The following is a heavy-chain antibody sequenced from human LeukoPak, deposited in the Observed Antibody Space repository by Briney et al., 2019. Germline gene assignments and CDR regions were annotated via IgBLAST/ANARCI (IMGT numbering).Heavy chain of an antibody. Sequence: SETLSLTCTVSRGSISSYYWSWLRQPPGKGLEWIGYIYYSGSTNYNPSLKSRVTISVDTSKNQFSLKLSSVTAADTAVYYCARVIYDSFRYYFDYWGQGTLVTVS. CDR3: ARVIYDSFRYYFDY. CDR2: IYYSGST. J-gene: IGHJ4*02. CDR1: RGSISSYY. V-gene: IGHV4-59*01. D-gene: IGHD2/OR15-2a*01.